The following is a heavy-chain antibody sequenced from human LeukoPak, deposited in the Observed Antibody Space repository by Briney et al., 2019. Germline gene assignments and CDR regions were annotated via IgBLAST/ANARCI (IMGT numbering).Heavy chain of an antibody. CDR1: GFTFSSYS. J-gene: IGHJ4*02. V-gene: IGHV3-21*01. D-gene: IGHD6-19*01. Sequence: GGSLRLSCAASGFTFSSYSMNWVRQAPGKGLEWVSSISSSSSYIYYADSVKGRFTISRDNAKSSLYLQMNSLRAEDTAVYYCARVAGYSSGWLKYWGQGTLVTVSS. CDR3: ARVAGYSSGWLKY. CDR2: ISSSSSYI.